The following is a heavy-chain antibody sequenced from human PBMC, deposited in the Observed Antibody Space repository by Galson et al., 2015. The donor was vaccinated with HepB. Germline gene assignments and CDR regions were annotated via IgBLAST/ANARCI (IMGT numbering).Heavy chain of an antibody. CDR1: GFTFSSYA. CDR2: ISGSGGST. J-gene: IGHJ4*02. Sequence: SLRLSCAASGFTFSSYAMSWVRQAPGKGLEWVSAISGSGGSTYYADSVKGRFAISRDNSKNTLYLQTNSLRAEDTAVYYCAKDAPITILHDYWGQGTLVTISS. V-gene: IGHV3-23*01. D-gene: IGHD3-10*01. CDR3: AKDAPITILHDY.